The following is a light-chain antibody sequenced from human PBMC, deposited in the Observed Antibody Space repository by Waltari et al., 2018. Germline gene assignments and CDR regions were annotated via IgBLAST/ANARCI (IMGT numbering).Light chain of an antibody. J-gene: IGKJ2*01. Sequence: ETVMTQSPATLSMSPGDRATLSCRASQNVNTQFGWYQQKPGQAPRLLFYSASIRAPGIPARFSASGSGTESTLTITSLQPEDFAVYYCQQYNTWSYTFGQGTKLEIK. CDR3: QQYNTWSYT. CDR2: SAS. V-gene: IGKV3-15*01. CDR1: QNVNTQ.